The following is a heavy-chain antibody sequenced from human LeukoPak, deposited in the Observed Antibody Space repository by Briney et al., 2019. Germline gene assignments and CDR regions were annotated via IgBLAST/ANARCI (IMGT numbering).Heavy chain of an antibody. D-gene: IGHD4-23*01. V-gene: IGHV4-39*01. Sequence: SETLSLTCDVSGVSISTSIYYWAWIRQPPGNGLEWNGSVFYSGSAYYSPSFKSRLGIPLDTSKNQFSLQLSSVTVADTAVYYCARIGHGANSHLKWYFDVWGRGTLVTVSS. CDR1: GVSISTSIYY. CDR2: VFYSGSA. CDR3: ARIGHGANSHLKWYFDV. J-gene: IGHJ2*01.